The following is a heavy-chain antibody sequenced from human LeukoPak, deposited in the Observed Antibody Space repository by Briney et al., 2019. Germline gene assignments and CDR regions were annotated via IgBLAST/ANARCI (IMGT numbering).Heavy chain of an antibody. CDR2: ISSSSSYI. V-gene: IGHV3-21*01. Sequence: GGSLRLSCAASGFTFSSYSMNWVRQAPGKGLEWVSSISSSSSYIYYADSVKGRFTISRDNAENSLYLQMNSLRAEDTAVYYCARTQNPGIDAFDIWGQGTMVTVSS. CDR3: ARTQNPGIDAFDI. CDR1: GFTFSSYS. J-gene: IGHJ3*02.